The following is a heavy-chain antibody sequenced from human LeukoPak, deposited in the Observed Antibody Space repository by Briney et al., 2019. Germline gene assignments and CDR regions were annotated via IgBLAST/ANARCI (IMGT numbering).Heavy chain of an antibody. V-gene: IGHV4-39*01. CDR3: ARHGSGWYYFDY. CDR1: GGSISSSSYY. CDR2: IYYSGST. J-gene: IGHJ4*02. D-gene: IGHD6-19*01. Sequence: PSETLSLTCTVSGGSISSSSYYWGWIRQPPGKGLEWIGSIYYSGSTYYNPSLKSRVTISVDTSKNQFSLKLSSVTAADTAVYYCARHGSGWYYFDYWGRGTLVTVSS.